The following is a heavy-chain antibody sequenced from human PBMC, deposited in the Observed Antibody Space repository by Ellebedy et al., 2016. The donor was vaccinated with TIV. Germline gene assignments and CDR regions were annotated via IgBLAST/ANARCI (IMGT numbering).Heavy chain of an antibody. V-gene: IGHV1-69*13. CDR1: GSTFSSYA. D-gene: IGHD3-10*01. J-gene: IGHJ6*02. Sequence: SVKVSXXASGSTFSSYAISWVRQAPGQGLEWMGGIIPIFGTANYAQKFQGRVTITADESTSTAYMELSSLRSEDTAVYYCARVGLWFGEFKKNYGMDVWGQGTTVTVSS. CDR2: IIPIFGTA. CDR3: ARVGLWFGEFKKNYGMDV.